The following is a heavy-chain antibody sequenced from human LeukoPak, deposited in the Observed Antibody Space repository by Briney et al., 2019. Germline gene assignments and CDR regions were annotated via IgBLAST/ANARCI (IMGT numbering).Heavy chain of an antibody. V-gene: IGHV3-21*01. Sequence: GGSLRLSCAASGFTFSSYNMNWVRQAPGKGLEWVSSISSGGSYISYADSMKGRFTISRDNAKNSLYLQMNSLRAEDTALYYCARDRGRNSFDYWGQGTLVSVS. CDR1: GFTFSSYN. CDR2: ISSGGSYI. D-gene: IGHD1-14*01. J-gene: IGHJ4*02. CDR3: ARDRGRNSFDY.